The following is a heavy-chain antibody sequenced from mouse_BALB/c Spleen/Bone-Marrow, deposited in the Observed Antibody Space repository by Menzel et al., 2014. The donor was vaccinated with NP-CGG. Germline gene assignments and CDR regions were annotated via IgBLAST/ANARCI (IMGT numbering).Heavy chain of an antibody. D-gene: IGHD1-2*01. Sequence: VQVVESGPELVRPGVSVKISCKGFGYTFTGYAIHWVKQSHAKTLEWIGVISSYSGNTNYNQKFKGRATMTVDKSSSTAYMELARLTSEDSAIYYCASTAGTQYDYFAYWGQGTTLTVSS. CDR1: GYTFTGYA. CDR2: ISSYSGNT. V-gene: IGHV1-67*01. J-gene: IGHJ2*01. CDR3: ASTAGTQYDYFAY.